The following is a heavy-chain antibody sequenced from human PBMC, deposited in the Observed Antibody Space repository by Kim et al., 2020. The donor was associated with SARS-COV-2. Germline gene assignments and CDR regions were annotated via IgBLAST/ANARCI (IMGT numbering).Heavy chain of an antibody. Sequence: GGSLRLSCAASGFTFSNAWMSWVRQAPGKGLEWVGRIKSKTDGGTTDYAAPVKGRFTISRDDSKNTLYLQMNSLKTEDTDVYYCTTDIREVVGLLPPGVDYWGQGTLVTVSS. CDR2: IKSKTDGGTT. CDR3: TTDIREVVGLLPPGVDY. D-gene: IGHD2-15*01. V-gene: IGHV3-15*01. CDR1: GFTFSNAW. J-gene: IGHJ4*02.